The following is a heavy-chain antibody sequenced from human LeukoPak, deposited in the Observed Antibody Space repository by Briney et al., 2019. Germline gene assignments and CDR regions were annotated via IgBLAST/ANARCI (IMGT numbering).Heavy chain of an antibody. CDR2: INTNTGNP. J-gene: IGHJ4*02. CDR3: ARDPNHYYDSSGYYGDY. Sequence: ASVKVSCKASGYTFNNHYMYWVRQAPGQGLEWMGWINTNTGNPTYAQGFTGRFVFSLDTSVSTAYLQISSLKAEDTAVYYCARDPNHYYDSSGYYGDYWGQGTLVTVSS. CDR1: GYTFNNHY. D-gene: IGHD3-22*01. V-gene: IGHV7-4-1*02.